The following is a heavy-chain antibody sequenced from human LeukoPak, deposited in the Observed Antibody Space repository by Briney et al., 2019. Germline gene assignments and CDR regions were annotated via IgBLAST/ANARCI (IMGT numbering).Heavy chain of an antibody. CDR1: GYSFRSYW. D-gene: IGHD2-8*01. J-gene: IGHJ5*02. CDR2: IDPSDSYT. Sequence: GESLKISCEGSGYSFRSYWITWVRQMPGKGLEWVGRIDPSDSYTNYSPSFEGHVTISADKSISTAYLQWSSLKASDTAMYYCARLHPTYCTSGLCYWFDPWGQGTLVTVSS. CDR3: ARLHPTYCTSGLCYWFDP. V-gene: IGHV5-10-1*01.